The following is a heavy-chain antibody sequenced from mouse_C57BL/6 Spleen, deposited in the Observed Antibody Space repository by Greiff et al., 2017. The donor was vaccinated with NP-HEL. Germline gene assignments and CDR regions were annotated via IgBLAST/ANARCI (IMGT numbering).Heavy chain of an antibody. CDR1: GYTFTSYW. CDR2: IDPNSGGT. J-gene: IGHJ3*01. D-gene: IGHD1-1*01. Sequence: QVQLKQPGAELVKPGASVKLSCKASGYTFTSYWMHWVKQRPGRGLEWIGRIDPNSGGTKYNEKFKSKATLTVDKPSSTAYMQRSSLTSEDSAVYYCARARDYGSSSSFAYWGQGTLVTVSA. CDR3: ARARDYGSSSSFAY. V-gene: IGHV1-72*01.